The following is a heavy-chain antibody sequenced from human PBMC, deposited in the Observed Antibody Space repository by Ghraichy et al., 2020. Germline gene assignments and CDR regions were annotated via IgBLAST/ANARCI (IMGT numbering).Heavy chain of an antibody. D-gene: IGHD4/OR15-4a*01. J-gene: IGHJ6*02. CDR1: GFTFSSYA. V-gene: IGHV3-30*04. CDR2: ISYDGSNK. CDR3: ASPTLMVPRTNYYYYYYGMDV. Sequence: GGSLRLSCAASGFTFSSYAMHWVRQAPGKGLEWVAVISYDGSNKYYADSVKGRFTISRDNSKNTLYLQMNSLRAEDTAVYYCASPTLMVPRTNYYYYYYGMDVWGQGTTVTVSS.